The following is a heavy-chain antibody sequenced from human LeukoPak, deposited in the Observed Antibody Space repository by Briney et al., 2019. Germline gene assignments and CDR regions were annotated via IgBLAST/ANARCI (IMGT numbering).Heavy chain of an antibody. Sequence: SETLSLTWAVYGGSFSGYYWSWIRQPPGKGLEWIGEINHSGSTNYNPSLKSRVTISVDTSKNQFSLKLSSVTAADTAVYYCARGRNDYGDNWFDPWGQGTLVTVSS. D-gene: IGHD4-17*01. CDR3: ARGRNDYGDNWFDP. CDR1: GGSFSGYY. J-gene: IGHJ5*02. V-gene: IGHV4-34*01. CDR2: INHSGST.